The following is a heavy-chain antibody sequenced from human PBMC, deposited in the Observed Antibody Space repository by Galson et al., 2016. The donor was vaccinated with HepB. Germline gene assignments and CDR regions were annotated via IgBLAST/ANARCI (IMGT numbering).Heavy chain of an antibody. J-gene: IGHJ4*02. CDR3: ARVYYSDGPLDY. V-gene: IGHV4-31*03. D-gene: IGHD1-26*01. Sequence: TLSLTCSVSGVSINSGGYYWSWLRQHPGKGLEWIGYISERGTTYNNPSPKSRVTISPDMSKTKFSLRLISVTAADTALYYCARVYYSDGPLDYWGQGTPVTVS. CDR2: ISERGTT. CDR1: GVSINSGGYY.